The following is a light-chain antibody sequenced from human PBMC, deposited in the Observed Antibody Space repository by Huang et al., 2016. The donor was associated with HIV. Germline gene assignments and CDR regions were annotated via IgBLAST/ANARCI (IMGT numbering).Light chain of an antibody. CDR2: DTS. V-gene: IGKV3-11*01. CDR1: QSVGND. CDR3: QQRSSGVT. Sequence: IVLTQSPATLSWYPGERVTLSCRASQSVGNDIAWYQQHPGQSPKLLIYDTSNRATGTPVRFSGSGSGTDFTLTISSLESEDFAVYYCQQRSSGVTFGGGTRVQVK. J-gene: IGKJ4*01.